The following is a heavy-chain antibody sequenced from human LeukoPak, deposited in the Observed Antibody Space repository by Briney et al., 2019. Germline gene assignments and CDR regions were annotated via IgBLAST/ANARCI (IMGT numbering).Heavy chain of an antibody. CDR2: INTEGSIT. J-gene: IGHJ4*02. CDR1: GFTFSTYW. Sequence: GGSLRLSCAASGFTFSTYWMHWVRQSPGKGLVWVSRINTEGSITSYADSVKGRFTISRDNARNTLYLKMNSLRAEDTAVYNCVRDRAYSYGLDSWGQGILVTVSS. V-gene: IGHV3-74*01. CDR3: VRDRAYSYGLDS. D-gene: IGHD5-18*01.